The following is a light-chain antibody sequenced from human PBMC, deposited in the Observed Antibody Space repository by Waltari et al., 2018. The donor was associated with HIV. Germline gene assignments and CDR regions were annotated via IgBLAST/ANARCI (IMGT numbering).Light chain of an antibody. CDR1: STNIGSYNL. CDR3: CSYAGSSNVV. V-gene: IGLV2-23*02. J-gene: IGLJ2*01. CDR2: EVN. Sequence: QSALTQSASVYGSPGQSITISCTGTSTNIGSYNLVSWYQQHPGKAPKVIIYEVNKRPSGVSNRFSGSTSGSTASLTISGLQAEDEADYYCCSYAGSSNVVFGGGTKLTVL.